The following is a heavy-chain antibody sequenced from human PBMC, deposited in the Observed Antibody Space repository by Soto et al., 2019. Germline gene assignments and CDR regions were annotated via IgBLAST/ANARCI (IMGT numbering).Heavy chain of an antibody. Sequence: GGSLRLSCAASGFTFSSYAMHWVRQAPGKGLEYVSAISSNGGSTYYANSVKGRFTISRDNSKNTLYLQMNSLRAEDMAVYYCAKGGYGSGSYTQLNWFDPWGQGTLVTVSS. V-gene: IGHV3-64*01. CDR3: AKGGYGSGSYTQLNWFDP. D-gene: IGHD3-10*01. CDR2: ISSNGGST. CDR1: GFTFSSYA. J-gene: IGHJ5*02.